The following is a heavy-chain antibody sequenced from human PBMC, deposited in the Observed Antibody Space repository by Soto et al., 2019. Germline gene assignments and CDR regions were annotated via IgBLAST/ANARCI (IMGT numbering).Heavy chain of an antibody. D-gene: IGHD6-19*01. CDR1: GGSISSSNW. J-gene: IGHJ4*02. Sequence: QVQLQESGPGLVKPSGTLSLTCAVSGGSISSSNWWSWVRQPPGKGLEWIGEIYHSGSTNYNPSLKSRVTISVDTSKNQFSLKLSSVTAADTAVYYCARGTEQWLANLNYFDYWGQGTLVTVSS. CDR2: IYHSGST. CDR3: ARGTEQWLANLNYFDY. V-gene: IGHV4-4*02.